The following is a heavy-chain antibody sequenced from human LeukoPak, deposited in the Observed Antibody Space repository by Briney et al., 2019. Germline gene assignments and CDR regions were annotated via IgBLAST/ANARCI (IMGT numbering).Heavy chain of an antibody. CDR2: ISYDGSNK. J-gene: IGHJ4*02. CDR1: GFTFSSYA. V-gene: IGHV3-30-3*02. Sequence: GGSLGLSCAASGFTFSSYAMHWVRQAPGKGLEWVAVISYDGSNKYYADSVKGRFTISRDNSKNTLYLQVNSLRAEDTAVYFCAKNHYDSSYSLSYLDYWGQGTLVTVYS. CDR3: AKNHYDSSYSLSYLDY. D-gene: IGHD3-22*01.